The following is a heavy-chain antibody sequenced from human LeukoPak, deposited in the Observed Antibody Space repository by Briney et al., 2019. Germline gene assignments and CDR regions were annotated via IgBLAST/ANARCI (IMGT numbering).Heavy chain of an antibody. CDR2: INHSGST. Sequence: SETLSLTCAVYGGSFSGYYWSWIRQPPGKGLEWIGEINHSGSTNYNPSLKSRVTISVDTSKNQFSVKLSSVTAADTAVYYCARRRYSSYFDYWGQGTLVTVSS. CDR3: ARRRYSSYFDY. J-gene: IGHJ4*02. D-gene: IGHD6-13*01. V-gene: IGHV4-34*01. CDR1: GGSFSGYY.